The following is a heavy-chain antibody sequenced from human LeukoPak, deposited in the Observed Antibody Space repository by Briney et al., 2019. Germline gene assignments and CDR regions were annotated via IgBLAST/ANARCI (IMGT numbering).Heavy chain of an antibody. CDR3: AAAADAFDI. CDR2: IYHSGST. V-gene: IGHV4-30-2*01. Sequence: SETLSLTCAVSGGSISSGGYSWSWIRQPPGKGLEWIGYIYHSGSTYYNPSLKSRVTISVDRSKNQFSLKLSSVTAADTAVYYCAAAADAFDIWGQGTMVTVPS. D-gene: IGHD6-13*01. J-gene: IGHJ3*02. CDR1: GGSISSGGYS.